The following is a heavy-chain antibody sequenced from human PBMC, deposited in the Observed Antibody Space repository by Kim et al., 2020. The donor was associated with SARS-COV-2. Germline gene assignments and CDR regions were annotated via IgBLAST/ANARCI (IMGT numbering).Heavy chain of an antibody. CDR2: ITSDGSIT. Sequence: GGSLRLSCAASGFTFSSYWMHWVRQAPGKGLVWVSRITSDGSITNYADSVKGRFTISRDNAKNTLYLQMNSLRAEDTAVFYCAREDYSGSGTYLWGRGTLVTVSS. V-gene: IGHV3-74*01. J-gene: IGHJ4*02. CDR3: AREDYSGSGTYL. CDR1: GFTFSSYW. D-gene: IGHD3-10*01.